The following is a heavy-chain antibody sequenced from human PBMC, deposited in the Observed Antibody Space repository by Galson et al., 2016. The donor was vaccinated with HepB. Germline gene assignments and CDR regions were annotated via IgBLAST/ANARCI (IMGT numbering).Heavy chain of an antibody. CDR2: IGWTPGRI. V-gene: IGHV3-48*02. Sequence: SLRLSCAASGFTFSNYPMDWVRQAPGKGLEWVSYIGWTPGRIYYADSVKGRFTISRDNARNSLYLQMNSLRDEDTAVYHCVRVVWDGDFGKYFQLWGRGTLVTVSS. D-gene: IGHD4-17*01. CDR3: VRVVWDGDFGKYFQL. CDR1: GFTFSNYP. J-gene: IGHJ1*01.